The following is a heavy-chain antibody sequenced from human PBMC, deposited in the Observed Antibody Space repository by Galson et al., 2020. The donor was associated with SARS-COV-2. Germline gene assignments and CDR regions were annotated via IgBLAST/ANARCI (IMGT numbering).Heavy chain of an antibody. V-gene: IGHV5-51*01. D-gene: IGHD2-15*01. CDR2: IYPGDSDT. J-gene: IGHJ6*03. CDR3: ARTLLGGSHYYYYYMDV. CDR1: GYSFTSYW. Sequence: HGESLKISCKGSGYSFTSYWIGWVRQMPGKGLEWMGIIYPGDSDTRYSPSFQGQVTISADKSISTAYLQWSSLKASDTAMYYCARTLLGGSHYYYYYMDVWGKGTTVTVSS.